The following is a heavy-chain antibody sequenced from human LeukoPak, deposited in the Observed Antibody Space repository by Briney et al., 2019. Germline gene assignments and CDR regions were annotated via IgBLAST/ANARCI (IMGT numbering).Heavy chain of an antibody. J-gene: IGHJ4*02. CDR1: GFIASSNY. CDR3: ATGGRSGVALEQ. D-gene: IGHD3-3*01. CDR2: IYSGGST. V-gene: IGHV3-53*01. Sequence: GGSLRLSCVVSGFIASSNYMSWVRQAPGKGLEWISLIYSGGSTYYADSVMGRFTISRDSSKTTLFLQMNSLRAEDTAVYYCATGGRSGVALEQWGQGTLVGVSS.